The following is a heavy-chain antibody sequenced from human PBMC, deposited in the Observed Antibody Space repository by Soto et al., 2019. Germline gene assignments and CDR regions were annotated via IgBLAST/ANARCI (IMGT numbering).Heavy chain of an antibody. CDR1: GGSISSYY. J-gene: IGHJ5*02. V-gene: IGHV4-59*08. CDR3: ARHQPPDYGDYQRGWFDP. CDR2: IYYSGST. D-gene: IGHD4-17*01. Sequence: SETLSLTCTVSGGSISSYYWSWIRQPPGKGLEWIGYIYYSGSTNYNPSLKSRVTISVDTSKNQFSLKLSSVTAADTAVYYCARHQPPDYGDYQRGWFDPWGQGTLVTVSS.